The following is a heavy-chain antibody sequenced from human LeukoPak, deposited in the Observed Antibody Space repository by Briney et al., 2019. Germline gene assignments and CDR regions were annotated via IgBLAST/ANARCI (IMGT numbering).Heavy chain of an antibody. V-gene: IGHV4-39*07. D-gene: IGHD6-13*01. CDR2: IYYSGST. J-gene: IGHJ4*02. CDR1: GGSISSGSYY. Sequence: SETLSLTCTVSGGSISSGSYYWGWIRQPPGKGLEWIGSIYYSGSTYYNPSLKSRVTISVDTSKNQFSLKLSSVTAADTAVYYCARDSFGSGAAARADYWGQGTLVTVSS. CDR3: ARDSFGSGAAARADY.